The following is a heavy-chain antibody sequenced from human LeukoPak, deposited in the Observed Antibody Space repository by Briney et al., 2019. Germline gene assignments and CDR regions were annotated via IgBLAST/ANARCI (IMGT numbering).Heavy chain of an antibody. CDR3: AKVDYVWGSDHDAFDI. D-gene: IGHD3-16*01. Sequence: GGSLRLSCAASGFTVSSNYMSWVRQAPGKGLEWVSAISGSGGSTYYADSVKGRFTISRDNSKNTLYLQMNSLRAEDTAVYYCAKVDYVWGSDHDAFDIWGQGTMVTVSS. V-gene: IGHV3-23*01. J-gene: IGHJ3*02. CDR2: ISGSGGST. CDR1: GFTVSSNY.